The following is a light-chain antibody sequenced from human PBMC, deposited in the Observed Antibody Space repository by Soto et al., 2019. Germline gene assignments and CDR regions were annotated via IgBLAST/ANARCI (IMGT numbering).Light chain of an antibody. Sequence: DIQMTQSPSTLSASVGDRVTITCRASQSISSWLAWYQQKPGKAPKLLIYMASSLESGVPSRFSGSGSGTEFTLTISSLQPDDFATYYCKQYNTYWTFGQGTKVEIK. V-gene: IGKV1-5*03. CDR2: MAS. J-gene: IGKJ1*01. CDR3: KQYNTYWT. CDR1: QSISSW.